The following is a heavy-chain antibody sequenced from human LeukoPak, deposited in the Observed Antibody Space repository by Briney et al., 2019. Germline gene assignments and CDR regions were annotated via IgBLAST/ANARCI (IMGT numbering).Heavy chain of an antibody. Sequence: GGSLRLSCAASGFTFNSYWMHWVRQAPGMGLVWVSRINSDGSDTSYADSVKGRFTISRDNAKNTLYLQMNSLRAEDTAVYYCAKWRGTSPVGEFDPWGQGTLVTVPS. CDR3: AKWRGTSPVGEFDP. CDR2: INSDGSDT. D-gene: IGHD2-21*01. J-gene: IGHJ5*02. CDR1: GFTFNSYW. V-gene: IGHV3-74*01.